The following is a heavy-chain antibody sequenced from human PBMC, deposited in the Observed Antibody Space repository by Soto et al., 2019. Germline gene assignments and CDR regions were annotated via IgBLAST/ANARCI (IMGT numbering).Heavy chain of an antibody. V-gene: IGHV1-69*13. D-gene: IGHD3-10*01. CDR1: GGTFTYYA. CDR3: ARDQGRANDY. J-gene: IGHJ4*02. Sequence: GASVKVSCKASGGTFTYYAISWVRQAPGQGLEWMGGITPIIGTPNYAQKFQGRVTITADESTSTAYMELSSLRSEDTAVYYCARDQGRANDYWGQGILVTVSS. CDR2: ITPIIGTP.